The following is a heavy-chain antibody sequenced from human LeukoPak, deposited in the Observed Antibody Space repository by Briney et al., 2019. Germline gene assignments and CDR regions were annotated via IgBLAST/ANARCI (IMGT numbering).Heavy chain of an antibody. J-gene: IGHJ6*02. V-gene: IGHV3-23*01. Sequence: GGSLTLSCAASGFTFSSYAMSWVRQAPGKGLEWVSAISGSGGSTYYADSVKGRFTISRDNSKNTLYLQMSSLRGEDTAVYHCGRGYNYIYGMDVWGQGTTVTVSS. CDR3: GRGYNYIYGMDV. CDR2: ISGSGGST. CDR1: GFTFSSYA.